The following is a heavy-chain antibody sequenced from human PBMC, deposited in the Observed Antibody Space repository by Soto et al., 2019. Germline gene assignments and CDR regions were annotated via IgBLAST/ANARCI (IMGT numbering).Heavy chain of an antibody. CDR1: GFTFSSSE. CDR2: IHPGGQTI. J-gene: IGHJ6*02. CDR3: ARRGSR. V-gene: IGHV3-48*03. Sequence: GGSLRLSCAASGFTFSSSEMYWVRQAPGKGLEWISYIHPGGQTIFYAESVKGRFTISRDNAKHSVYLQMNSLRAEDTAVYYCARRGSRWRRRTKVTVSS. D-gene: IGHD2-15*01.